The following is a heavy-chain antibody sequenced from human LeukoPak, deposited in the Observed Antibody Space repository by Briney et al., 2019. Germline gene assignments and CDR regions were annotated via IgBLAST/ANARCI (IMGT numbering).Heavy chain of an antibody. CDR3: ARENPSGSYNRPIDY. Sequence: SETLSLTCTVSGASISSYYWSWIRQPPGKGLEWIGDIYYSGSIKYNPSLKSRVTMSVDTSKNQFSLKLSSVTAADTAIYYCARENPSGSYNRPIDYWGQGTLVTVSS. CDR1: GASISSYY. CDR2: IYYSGSI. J-gene: IGHJ4*02. D-gene: IGHD3-22*01. V-gene: IGHV4-59*01.